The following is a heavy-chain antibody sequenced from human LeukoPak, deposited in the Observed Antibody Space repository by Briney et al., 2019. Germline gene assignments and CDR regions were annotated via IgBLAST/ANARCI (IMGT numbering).Heavy chain of an antibody. Sequence: GGSLRLSCVASGFTFSIYGMHWVRQAPGKGLEWVAYLAYDASLVDYTNSVKGRFTISRDNSKNTLFLQMNSLRPEDTAVYYCAKKGGSWNYFDSWGQGTLVTVSS. V-gene: IGHV3-30*02. D-gene: IGHD6-13*01. J-gene: IGHJ4*02. CDR2: LAYDASLV. CDR3: AKKGGSWNYFDS. CDR1: GFTFSIYG.